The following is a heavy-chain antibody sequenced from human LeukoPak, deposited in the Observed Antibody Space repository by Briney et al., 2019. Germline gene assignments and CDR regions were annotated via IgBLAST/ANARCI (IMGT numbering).Heavy chain of an antibody. CDR2: INPSGGST. Sequence: ASVKVSCKASGYTFTSYYMHWVRQAPGQGLVWMGIINPSGGSTSYAQKFQGRVTMTRDMSTSTVYMELSSLRSEDTAVYYCARDTVDTGGDYWGQGTLVTVSS. CDR1: GYTFTSYY. V-gene: IGHV1-46*01. CDR3: ARDTVDTGGDY. J-gene: IGHJ4*02. D-gene: IGHD5-18*01.